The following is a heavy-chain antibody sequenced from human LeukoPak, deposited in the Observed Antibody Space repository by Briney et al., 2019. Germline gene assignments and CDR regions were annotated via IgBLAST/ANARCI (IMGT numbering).Heavy chain of an antibody. CDR1: GFTFSSYA. V-gene: IGHV3-23*01. J-gene: IGHJ4*02. Sequence: PGGSLRLSCAASGFTFSSYAMSWVRQAPGKGLEWVSAISSSGNSAYYADSVKGRFTISRDNSKNTLYLQMNSLRAEDTAVYYCAKDIGVGGTTGYFDCWGQGTLVTVSS. CDR2: ISSSGNSA. CDR3: AKDIGVGGTTGYFDC. D-gene: IGHD6-19*01.